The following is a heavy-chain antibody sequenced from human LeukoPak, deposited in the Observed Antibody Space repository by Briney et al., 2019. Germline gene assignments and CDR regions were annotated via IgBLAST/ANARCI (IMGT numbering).Heavy chain of an antibody. D-gene: IGHD3-22*01. V-gene: IGHV4-31*03. CDR1: GGSISTGGYY. CDR3: ARAAPNYYDSSGSLRNPYFDY. J-gene: IGHJ4*02. Sequence: SETLSLTCTVSGGSISTGGYYWSWIRQHPGKGLEWIGNIYYSGSTYYSPSLKSRVTMSVDTSKNQFSLTLISVTAADTAVYFCARAAPNYYDSSGSLRNPYFDYWSQGTLVTVSS. CDR2: IYYSGST.